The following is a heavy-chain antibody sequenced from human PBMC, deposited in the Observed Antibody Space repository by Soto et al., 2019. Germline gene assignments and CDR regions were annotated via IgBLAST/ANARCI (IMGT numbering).Heavy chain of an antibody. J-gene: IGHJ4*02. CDR2: IYYSGST. D-gene: IGHD3-22*01. Sequence: SETLSLTCTVSGGSISSYYWSWIRQPPGKGLEWIGYIYYSGSTNYNPSLKSRVTISVDTSKNQFSLKLSSVTAADTAVYYCAREVAYYDSSGYPKVFDDWGQGTLVTVSS. V-gene: IGHV4-59*01. CDR1: GGSISSYY. CDR3: AREVAYYDSSGYPKVFDD.